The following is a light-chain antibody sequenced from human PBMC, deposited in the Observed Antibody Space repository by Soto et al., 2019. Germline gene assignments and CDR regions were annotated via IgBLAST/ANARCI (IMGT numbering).Light chain of an antibody. V-gene: IGKV1-39*01. Sequence: DTQMTQSPSSLSASVGDRISITCRASQTVSNYLNWYQHKAGQAPTFLISATSTLQSGVPSRFSGSGSGTEFTLTITSLQPEDFATYYCQQTYTTPRTFGQGTKVAFK. CDR1: QTVSNY. CDR3: QQTYTTPRT. J-gene: IGKJ1*01. CDR2: ATS.